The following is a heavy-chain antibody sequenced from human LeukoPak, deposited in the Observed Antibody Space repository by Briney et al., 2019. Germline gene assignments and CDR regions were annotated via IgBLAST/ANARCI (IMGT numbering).Heavy chain of an antibody. CDR2: IRQDGSAK. V-gene: IGHV3-7*03. J-gene: IGHJ4*02. D-gene: IGHD6-13*01. Sequence: GGSLRLSCAASGFTFSNYWMSWVRQISGRGLEWVANIRQDGSAKYYVDSVKGRFTISRDNAMNSLYLQMNSLRAEDTAIYYCARSLPYGTTWYGRSDFWGQGTLVTVSS. CDR3: ARSLPYGTTWYGRSDF. CDR1: GFTFSNYW.